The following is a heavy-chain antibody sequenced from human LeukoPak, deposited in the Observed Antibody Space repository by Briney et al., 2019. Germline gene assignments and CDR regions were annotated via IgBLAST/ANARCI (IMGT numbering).Heavy chain of an antibody. J-gene: IGHJ4*02. D-gene: IGHD1-1*01. CDR2: ISYSGTT. V-gene: IGHV4-39*07. CDR3: ARDQGYTTGFDRDY. CDR1: GRSISSSGYY. Sequence: SETLSLTCTVSGRSISSSGYYWGWVRQPPGGGLEWIGSISYSGTTFDNPSLKSRVTLSVDTSKNQFSLRLSSVTAADTAVYYCARDQGYTTGFDRDYWGQGTLVTVSS.